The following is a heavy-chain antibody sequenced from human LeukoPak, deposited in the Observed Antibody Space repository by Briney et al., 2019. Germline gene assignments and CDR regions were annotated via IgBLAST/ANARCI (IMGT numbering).Heavy chain of an antibody. CDR3: AKDSRYSSSWFSYYFDY. CDR2: ISGSGGTT. Sequence: PGGSLRLSCAASGFTFSNYAMSWVRQAPGRGLEWVSGISGSGGTTYYADSVKGRFTISRDNSKSTLYLQMNSLRAEDTAVYSCAKDSRYSSSWFSYYFDYWGQGTRVTVSS. J-gene: IGHJ4*02. D-gene: IGHD6-13*01. CDR1: GFTFSNYA. V-gene: IGHV3-23*01.